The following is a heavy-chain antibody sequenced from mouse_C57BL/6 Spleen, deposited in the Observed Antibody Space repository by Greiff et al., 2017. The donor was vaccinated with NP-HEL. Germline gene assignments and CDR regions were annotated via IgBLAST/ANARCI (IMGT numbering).Heavy chain of an antibody. Sequence: QVQLQQSGAELVKPGASVKISCKASGYAFSSYWMNWVKQRPGKGLEWIGQIYPGDGDTNYTGKFKGKATLTADKSSSTAYMQLSSLTSEDSAVYFCAREGYYGIFAYWGQGTLVTVSA. J-gene: IGHJ3*01. D-gene: IGHD2-1*01. CDR3: AREGYYGIFAY. CDR2: IYPGDGDT. V-gene: IGHV1-80*01. CDR1: GYAFSSYW.